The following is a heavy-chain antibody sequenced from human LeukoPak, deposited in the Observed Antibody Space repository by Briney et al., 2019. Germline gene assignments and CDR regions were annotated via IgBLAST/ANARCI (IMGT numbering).Heavy chain of an antibody. CDR2: ISSNVYRT. CDR3: VKDSKSSGWYVPPNFDY. V-gene: IGHV3-64D*09. D-gene: IGHD6-19*01. Sequence: PGGSLRLSCSASGFTFSTYAMHWVPQAPGKGREYVSSISSNVYRTHYADSVKGRFAISRDNSKNTLYLQMSSLRTEDTAVYYCVKDSKSSGWYVPPNFDYWGQGTLVTVSS. J-gene: IGHJ4*02. CDR1: GFTFSTYA.